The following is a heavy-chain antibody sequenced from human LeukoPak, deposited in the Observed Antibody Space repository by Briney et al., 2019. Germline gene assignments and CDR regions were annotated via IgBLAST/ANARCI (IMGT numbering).Heavy chain of an antibody. V-gene: IGHV4-59*01. CDR1: GGSISSYY. CDR2: IYYSGST. J-gene: IGHJ4*02. Sequence: PSETLSLTCTVSGGSISSYYWSWIRQPPGKGLEWIGYIYYSGSTNYNPSLKSRVTISVDTSKNQFSLKLSSVTAADTAVYYCARLGDYGSPFFDYWGQGTLVTVSS. D-gene: IGHD4-17*01. CDR3: ARLGDYGSPFFDY.